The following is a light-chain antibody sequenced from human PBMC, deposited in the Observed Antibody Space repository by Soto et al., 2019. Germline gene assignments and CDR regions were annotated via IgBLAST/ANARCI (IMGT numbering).Light chain of an antibody. CDR2: GAS. CDR1: QSVSSSY. J-gene: IGKJ2*01. CDR3: QQYGSSPYT. Sequence: DIQMTQSPGTLSLSPGERATLSCRASQSVSSSYLAWYQQKPGQAPRLLIYGASSRATGIPGRFSGSGSGTDFTLTISRLEPEDFAVYSCQQYGSSPYTFGQGTKLEIK. V-gene: IGKV3-20*01.